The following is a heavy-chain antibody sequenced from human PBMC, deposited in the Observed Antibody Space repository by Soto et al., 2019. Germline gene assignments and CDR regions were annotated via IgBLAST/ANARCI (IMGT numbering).Heavy chain of an antibody. CDR3: ARGSYSDSSATWAFNF. J-gene: IGHJ3*01. Sequence: ASVKVSCKASGYTFTSYGISWVRQAPGQGLEWMGWISAYNGNTNYAQKLQGRVTMTTDTSTSTAYMELRSLRSDDTAVYYCARGSYSDSSATWAFNFWGQGTMVTVSS. V-gene: IGHV1-18*01. CDR1: GYTFTSYG. D-gene: IGHD3-22*01. CDR2: ISAYNGNT.